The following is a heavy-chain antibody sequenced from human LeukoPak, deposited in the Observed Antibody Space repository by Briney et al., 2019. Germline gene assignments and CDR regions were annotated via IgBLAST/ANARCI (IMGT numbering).Heavy chain of an antibody. J-gene: IGHJ5*02. CDR3: ARRIVVVVTAAQGWFDP. CDR2: INPSGMT. CDR1: GGSFSGYY. D-gene: IGHD2-15*01. Sequence: SETLSLTCAVYGGSFSGYYWSWIRQPPGKGLEWIGEINPSGMTNYNPSLKSRVTMSAYTSKNQFSLKLSSVTAADTAVYYCARRIVVVVTAAQGWFDPWGQGTLVTVSS. V-gene: IGHV4-34*01.